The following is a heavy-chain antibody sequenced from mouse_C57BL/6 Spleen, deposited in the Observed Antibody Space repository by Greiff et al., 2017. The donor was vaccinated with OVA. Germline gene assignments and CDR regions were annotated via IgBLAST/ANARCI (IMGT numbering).Heavy chain of an antibody. Sequence: VQLQQSGPELVKPGASVKLSCKASGYTFTSYDINWVKQRPGQGLEWIGWIYPRDGSTTYNEKFKGKATLTVDTSSSTAYMELHSLTSEDSAVYFCARSPDGYYVYYFDYWGQGTTLTVSS. CDR1: GYTFTSYD. V-gene: IGHV1-85*01. CDR3: ARSPDGYYVYYFDY. J-gene: IGHJ2*01. D-gene: IGHD2-3*01. CDR2: IYPRDGST.